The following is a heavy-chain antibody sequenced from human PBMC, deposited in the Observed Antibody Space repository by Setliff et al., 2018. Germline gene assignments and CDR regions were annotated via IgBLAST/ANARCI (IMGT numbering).Heavy chain of an antibody. V-gene: IGHV1-46*01. J-gene: IGHJ5*02. CDR1: GYTLSKYY. CDR3: ARGRRFGEYWFDP. D-gene: IGHD3-10*01. Sequence: ASVKVSCKASGYTLSKYYMHWVRQAPGQGLEWMGIINPSGGLTKYAQKFQGRVTMTSDTSTNTVYLEVSSLRSEDTAVYYCARGRRFGEYWFDPWGQGTLVTVSS. CDR2: INPSGGLT.